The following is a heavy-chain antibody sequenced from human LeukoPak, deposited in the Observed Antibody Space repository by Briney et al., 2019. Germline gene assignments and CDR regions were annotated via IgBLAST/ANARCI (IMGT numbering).Heavy chain of an antibody. CDR2: FDPEDGET. V-gene: IGHV1-24*01. J-gene: IGHJ4*02. Sequence: ASVKVSCKVSGYTLTELSMHWVRQAPGKGLEWMGGFDPEDGETIYAQKFQGRVTMNEDTSTDTADMELSSLRSEDTYVYYCATDRTGFDYWGQGTLVTVSS. CDR3: ATDRTGFDY. CDR1: GYTLTELS.